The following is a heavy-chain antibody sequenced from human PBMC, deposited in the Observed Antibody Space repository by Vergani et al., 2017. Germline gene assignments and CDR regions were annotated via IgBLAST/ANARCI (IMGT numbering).Heavy chain of an antibody. V-gene: IGHV4-61*02. CDR3: ARHQIGRYTEY. J-gene: IGHJ4*02. CDR2: IHASGTK. Sequence: QVHLNEAGPGLVKPSQTLSLTCTVSGASITSGSFYWSWIRQPAGKGLEWIGRIHASGTKNYNPSLRSRVTLSVDTSKNQLSLKMISMTAADTAVYYCARHQIGRYTEYWGQGILVTVSS. CDR1: GASITSGSFY. D-gene: IGHD1-14*01.